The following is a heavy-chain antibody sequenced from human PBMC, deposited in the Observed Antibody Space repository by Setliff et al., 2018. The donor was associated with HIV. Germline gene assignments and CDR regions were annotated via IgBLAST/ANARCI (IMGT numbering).Heavy chain of an antibody. J-gene: IGHJ6*04. CDR2: LNHSGDI. CDR1: GDSFIGYY. D-gene: IGHD3-22*01. CDR3: ARGRDVIRDTYYSYFYMDV. Sequence: SETLSLTCAVYGDSFIGYYWTWIRQSPGKGLEWIGELNHSGDINQNPSLKSGFTLSVDTSKNQFSLRLTSVTAADTAVYYCARGRDVIRDTYYSYFYMDVWSRGTAVTVSS. V-gene: IGHV4-34*01.